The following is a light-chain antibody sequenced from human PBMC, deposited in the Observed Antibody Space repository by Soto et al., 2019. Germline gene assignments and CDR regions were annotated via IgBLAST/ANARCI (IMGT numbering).Light chain of an antibody. CDR3: SSYTTSTTGV. V-gene: IGLV2-14*01. CDR1: SSDVGAFNY. J-gene: IGLJ2*01. Sequence: QSALTQPASVSGSPGQSITISCTGTSSDVGAFNYVSWYQQNPGKAPKLLIFEVGNRPSGVSNRFSGSKSGNTAYLTISGLQSEDEAEYYCSSYTTSTTGVFGGGTKETVL. CDR2: EVG.